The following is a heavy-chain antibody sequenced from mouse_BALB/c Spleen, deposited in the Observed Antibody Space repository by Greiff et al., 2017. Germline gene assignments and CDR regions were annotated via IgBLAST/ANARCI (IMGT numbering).Heavy chain of an antibody. CDR3: ARGATMRDAMDY. CDR2: ISNLAYSI. V-gene: IGHV5-15*02. Sequence: EVHLVESGGGLVQPGGSLKLSCAASGFTFSDYGMAWVRQAPGKGPEWVAFISNLAYSIYYADTVTGRFTISRENAKNTLYLEMSSLRSEDTAMYYCARGATMRDAMDYWGEGTSVTVSS. J-gene: IGHJ4*01. D-gene: IGHD2-4*01. CDR1: GFTFSDYG.